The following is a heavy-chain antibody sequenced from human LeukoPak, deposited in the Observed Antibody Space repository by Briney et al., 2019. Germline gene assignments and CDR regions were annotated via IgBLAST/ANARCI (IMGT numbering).Heavy chain of an antibody. D-gene: IGHD6-6*01. Sequence: ASVKVSCKASGYTFTDYYMHWVRQAPGQGLEWMGRINPNSGGTNYAQKFQGRVTMTRDTSISTAYMELSGLRSDDTAVYYCATDGVAAHKQDYWGQGSLVTVSS. CDR1: GYTFTDYY. CDR2: INPNSGGT. V-gene: IGHV1-2*06. CDR3: ATDGVAAHKQDY. J-gene: IGHJ4*02.